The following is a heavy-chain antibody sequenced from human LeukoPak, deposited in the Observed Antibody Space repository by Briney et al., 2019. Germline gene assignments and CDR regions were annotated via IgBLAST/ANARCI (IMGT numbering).Heavy chain of an antibody. V-gene: IGHV4-39*02. Sequence: SETLSLTCAVSGDSINSNNYYWGWIRQPPKKGLEWIGKIYYSGSTYYNPPLKSRVAISVDTSKNHFSLKLTSVTATDTAVYYCLGMKRSSNAFDIWGQGTMVTISS. CDR1: GDSINSNNYY. J-gene: IGHJ3*02. CDR3: LGMKRSSNAFDI. D-gene: IGHD7-27*01. CDR2: IYYSGST.